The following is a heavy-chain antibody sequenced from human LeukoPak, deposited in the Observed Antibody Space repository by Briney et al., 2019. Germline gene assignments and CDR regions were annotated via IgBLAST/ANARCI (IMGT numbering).Heavy chain of an antibody. V-gene: IGHV4-34*01. J-gene: IGHJ4*02. CDR2: INHSGST. Sequence: SETLSLTCGVYGGSFSGYYWNWIRQPPGKGLEWIGEINHSGSTNYNPSLKSRVTISGDTSKNQFSLKLTSVTAADTAVYYCARRDFWSGYYNYWGQGTTVTVSS. CDR1: GGSFSGYY. CDR3: ARRDFWSGYYNY. D-gene: IGHD3-3*01.